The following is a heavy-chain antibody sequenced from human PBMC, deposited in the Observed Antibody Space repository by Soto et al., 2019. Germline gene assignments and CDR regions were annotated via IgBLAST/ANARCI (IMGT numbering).Heavy chain of an antibody. Sequence: QVQLQESGPGLVKPSQTLSLTCTVSGGSISSGGYYWSWIRQHPGKGLEWIGYIYYSGSTYYNPSLKSRVTISVDTSKNQFSLKLSSVTAADTAVYYCASALGLQATQILPRSYWYFDLWGRGTLVTVSS. V-gene: IGHV4-31*03. CDR1: GGSISSGGYY. D-gene: IGHD4-4*01. J-gene: IGHJ2*01. CDR2: IYYSGST. CDR3: ASALGLQATQILPRSYWYFDL.